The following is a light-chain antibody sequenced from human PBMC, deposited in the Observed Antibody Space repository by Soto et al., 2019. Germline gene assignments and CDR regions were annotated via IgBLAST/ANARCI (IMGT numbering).Light chain of an antibody. Sequence: EIVLTQSPGSLSLSPGERATLSCRASQSVSSSFFAWYQQKPGQAPRLLIYGASGRATGIPDRFTGSGSGTDFTLTISRLEPEDFAVYYCQQYDSSLTFGLGTKVEIK. CDR2: GAS. V-gene: IGKV3-20*01. CDR3: QQYDSSLT. J-gene: IGKJ1*01. CDR1: QSVSSSF.